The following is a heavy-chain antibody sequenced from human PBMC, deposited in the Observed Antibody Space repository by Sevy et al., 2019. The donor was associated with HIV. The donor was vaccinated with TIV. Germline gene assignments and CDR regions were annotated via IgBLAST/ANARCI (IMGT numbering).Heavy chain of an antibody. V-gene: IGHV4-39*01. CDR2: MSYNGNS. Sequence: SETLSLTCTVSGGSINNKAYYWAWIRQPPGKGLEWIGSMSYNGNSYYNPSLNCRVTISLDTSKNQFSLRLTSVTAADTAVYYCARRLAAAGGGNEYFQPWGQGTLVTVSS. CDR3: ARRLAAAGGGNEYFQP. CDR1: GGSINNKAYY. D-gene: IGHD6-13*01. J-gene: IGHJ1*01.